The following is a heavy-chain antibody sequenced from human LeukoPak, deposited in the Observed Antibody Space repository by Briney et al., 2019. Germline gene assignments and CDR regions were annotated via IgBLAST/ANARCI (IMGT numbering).Heavy chain of an antibody. D-gene: IGHD4-17*01. CDR2: IYYSGST. V-gene: IGHV4-59*08. CDR3: ARHSNGDYDRYFDY. J-gene: IGHJ4*02. CDR1: GGSISSYY. Sequence: SETLSLTCTVSGGSISSYYWSWIRQPPGKGLEWIGYIYYSGSTNHNPSLKSRVTISVDTSKNQFSLKLSSVTAADTAVYYCARHSNGDYDRYFDYWGQGTLVTVSS.